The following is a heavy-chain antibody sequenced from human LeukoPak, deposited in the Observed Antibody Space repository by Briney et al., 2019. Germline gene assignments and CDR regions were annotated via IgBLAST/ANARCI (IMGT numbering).Heavy chain of an antibody. J-gene: IGHJ4*02. CDR1: GFTFSNYA. V-gene: IGHV3-21*01. CDR3: AREHEEGFDY. CDR2: IGTRSTSI. Sequence: GESLRLSCAASGFTFSNYAMNWVRQAPGKGLEWVSCIGTRSTSIYYADSVKGRFTISRDNAKNSLYLQMNSLTIEDTAMYYCAREHEEGFDYWGQGTLVTVSS.